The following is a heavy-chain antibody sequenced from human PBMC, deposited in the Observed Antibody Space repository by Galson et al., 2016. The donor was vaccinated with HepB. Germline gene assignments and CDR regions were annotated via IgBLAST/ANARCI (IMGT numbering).Heavy chain of an antibody. Sequence: SETLSLTCTVSGGSISSSSYYWGWIRQPPGKGLKWIGSIYYSGSTYYNPSLKSRVTISVDTSKNQFSLKLSSVTAADTAVYYCARRGRLGCFDYWGQGTLVTVSS. D-gene: IGHD4-17*01. CDR2: IYYSGST. CDR1: GGSISSSSYY. V-gene: IGHV4-39*01. J-gene: IGHJ4*02. CDR3: ARRGRLGCFDY.